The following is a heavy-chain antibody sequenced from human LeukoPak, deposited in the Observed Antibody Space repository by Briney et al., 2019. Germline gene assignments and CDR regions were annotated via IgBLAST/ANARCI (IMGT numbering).Heavy chain of an antibody. CDR3: ARASGYSSGWYETPFVY. V-gene: IGHV4-4*02. CDR1: GGSISSSNW. Sequence: SGTLSLTCAVSGGSISSSNWWSWVRQPPGKGLEWIGEIYHSGSTNYNPSLKSRVTISVDTSKNQFSLKLSSVTAADTAVYYCARASGYSSGWYETPFVYWGQGTLVTVSS. J-gene: IGHJ4*02. CDR2: IYHSGST. D-gene: IGHD6-19*01.